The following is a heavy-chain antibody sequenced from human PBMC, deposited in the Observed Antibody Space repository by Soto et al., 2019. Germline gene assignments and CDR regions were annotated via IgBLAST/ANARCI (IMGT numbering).Heavy chain of an antibody. CDR1: GFTFSSYG. CDR2: KWYDGSNK. D-gene: IGHD1-1*01. J-gene: IGHJ4*02. CDR3: VRDNWNSY. Sequence: GGSLRLSCAASGFTFSSYGMHWVRQAPGKGLEWVAVKWYDGSNKYYADSVKGRFTISRDNAKNTLYLQMNSLRAEDTAVYYCVRDNWNSYWGQGTRVTVSS. V-gene: IGHV3-33*01.